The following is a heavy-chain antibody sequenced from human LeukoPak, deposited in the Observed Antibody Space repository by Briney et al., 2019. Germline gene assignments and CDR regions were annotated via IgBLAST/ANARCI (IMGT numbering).Heavy chain of an antibody. CDR3: ARLPYDSSGSTAFDI. D-gene: IGHD3-22*01. Sequence: PSGTLSLTCAVSGGSISSSNWWSWVRQPPGKGLEWIGEIYHSGSTNYNPSLKSRVTISVDTSKNQFSLKLSSVTAADTAVYYCARLPYDSSGSTAFDIWGQGTMVTVSS. CDR2: IYHSGST. CDR1: GGSISSSNW. V-gene: IGHV4-4*02. J-gene: IGHJ3*02.